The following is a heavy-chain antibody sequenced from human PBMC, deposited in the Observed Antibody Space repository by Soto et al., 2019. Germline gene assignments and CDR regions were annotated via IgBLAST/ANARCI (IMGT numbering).Heavy chain of an antibody. J-gene: IGHJ5*02. CDR3: ARAESGDAWFDP. V-gene: IGHV4-31*03. CDR2: IHHSGIT. CDR1: GDSISSGTSF. Sequence: QLQLRESGPGLVKPSQTLSLTCTVSGDSISSGTSFWTWIRQHPVKGLEWIGYIHHSGITYSNPSLKSRVSISIDTSRNQFSLNLSSVTAADTAVYFCARAESGDAWFDPWGQGTLVTVSS. D-gene: IGHD2-21*01.